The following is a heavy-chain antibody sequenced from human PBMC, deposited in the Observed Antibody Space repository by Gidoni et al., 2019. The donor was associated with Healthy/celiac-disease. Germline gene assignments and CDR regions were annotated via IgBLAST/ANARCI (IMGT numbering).Heavy chain of an antibody. J-gene: IGHJ6*02. CDR2: INPSGGST. CDR3: ARGVGGITIFGVVWGHPVDGMDV. D-gene: IGHD3-3*01. Sequence: QVQLVQSGAEVKNPGASVKVSCKPSGYTFTSYYMPWVRQAPGQGLEWMGIINPSGGSTSYAQKFQGRVTMTRDTSTSTVYMELSSLRSEDTAVYYCARGVGGITIFGVVWGHPVDGMDVWGQGTTVTVSS. CDR1: GYTFTSYY. V-gene: IGHV1-46*01.